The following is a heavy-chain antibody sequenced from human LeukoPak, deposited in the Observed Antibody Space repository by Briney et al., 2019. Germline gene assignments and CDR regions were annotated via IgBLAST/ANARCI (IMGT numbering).Heavy chain of an antibody. V-gene: IGHV1-24*01. CDR1: GYTLTKLS. D-gene: IGHD2-2*02. J-gene: IGHJ5*02. Sequence: GASVKVSCKVSGYTLTKLSMHWGRQAPGKGLEWMGGGDPEEGETIYAQKFQGRVTMTEAPSKDTAYMELSSMSSEDTAVYYCATASARYCSSTSCYTYYNWFDPWGQGTLVTVSS. CDR3: ATASARYCSSTSCYTYYNWFDP. CDR2: GDPEEGET.